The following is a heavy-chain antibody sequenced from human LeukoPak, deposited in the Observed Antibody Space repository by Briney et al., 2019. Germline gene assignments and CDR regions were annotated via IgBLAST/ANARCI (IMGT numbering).Heavy chain of an antibody. D-gene: IGHD1-7*01. CDR1: GFTFGDYA. CDR3: TRAGGTVELY. V-gene: IGHV3-49*04. CDR2: IRSKAYGGTT. Sequence: GGSLRPSCTASGFTFGDYAMSWARQAPGKVLEWVGFIRSKAYGGTTKYAASVKGRFTISTDDSKSIAYLQMNSLKTEDTAVYYCTRAGGTVELYWGQGTLVTVSS. J-gene: IGHJ4*02.